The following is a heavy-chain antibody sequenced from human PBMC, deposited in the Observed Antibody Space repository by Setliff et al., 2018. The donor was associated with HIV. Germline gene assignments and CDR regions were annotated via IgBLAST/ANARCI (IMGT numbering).Heavy chain of an antibody. D-gene: IGHD3-16*02. CDR1: GPPIGIGSYC. CDR3: ARRKSGSSYRFFNY. J-gene: IGHJ4*02. CDR2: ISASGNT. V-gene: IGHV4-61*09. Sequence: PSETLSLTCTVSGPPIGIGSYCWTWIRQPAGRGLEWIAHISASGNTKYNPTLQSRVTLSMDPSNNQFSLNLTSMTAADTAVYYCARRKSGSSYRFFNYWGLGSLVTVS.